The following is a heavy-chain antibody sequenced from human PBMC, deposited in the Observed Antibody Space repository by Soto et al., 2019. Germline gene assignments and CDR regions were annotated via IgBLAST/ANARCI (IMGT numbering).Heavy chain of an antibody. CDR1: VYTFSIYT. CDR2: ISSSGTFI. D-gene: IGHD6-25*01. CDR3: ARDKGGYGDAFDM. J-gene: IGHJ3*02. V-gene: IGHV3-21*04. Sequence: EVQLVESGGDLVKPGGSLRLSCVASVYTFSIYTMNWVRQAPGKGLEWVSSISSSGTFISYADSVEGRFTISRDNDKNSLYLQMNSLRAEDTAVYYCARDKGGYGDAFDMWGQGTMVTVSS.